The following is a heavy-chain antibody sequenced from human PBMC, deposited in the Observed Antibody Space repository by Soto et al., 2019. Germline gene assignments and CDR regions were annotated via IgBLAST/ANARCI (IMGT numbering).Heavy chain of an antibody. CDR2: GSWNSAGI. V-gene: IGHV3-9*01. CDR3: EKGEVSTITGVYYFDY. CDR1: GFTFDDYA. J-gene: IGHJ4*02. D-gene: IGHD5-12*01. Sequence: GGSLRLSCAASGFTFDDYAIHWVRQAPGKGLEWVSGGSWNSAGIGYADSAKGRFTISRDNAKNSQYLQMNSLRPEDTALYYCEKGEVSTITGVYYFDYWGQGILVTVSS.